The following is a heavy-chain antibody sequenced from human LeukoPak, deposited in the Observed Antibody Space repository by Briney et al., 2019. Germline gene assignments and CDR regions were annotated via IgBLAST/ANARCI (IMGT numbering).Heavy chain of an antibody. Sequence: GGSLRLSCAASGFTFSDYYMSWIRQAPGKGLEWVSYISSSGSTIYYADSVKGRFTISRDNAKNSLYLQMNSLRAEDTAVYYCARSPHSSPFRAIRPYWYFDLWGRGTLVTVSS. CDR1: GFTFSDYY. D-gene: IGHD6-6*01. J-gene: IGHJ2*01. CDR3: ARSPHSSPFRAIRPYWYFDL. CDR2: ISSSGSTI. V-gene: IGHV3-11*01.